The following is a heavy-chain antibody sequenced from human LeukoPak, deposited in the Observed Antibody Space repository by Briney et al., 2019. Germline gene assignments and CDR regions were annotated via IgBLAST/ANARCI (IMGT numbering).Heavy chain of an antibody. D-gene: IGHD2-2*01. V-gene: IGHV3-23*01. CDR3: AKASDQDTYYYGMDV. Sequence: GGSLRLSCAASGFTFSSYAMSWVRQAPGKGLEWVSAISGSGGSTYYADSVKGRFTISRDNSKNTLYQQMNSLRAEDTAVYYCAKASDQDTYYYGMDVWGQGTTVTVSS. CDR1: GFTFSSYA. J-gene: IGHJ6*02. CDR2: ISGSGGST.